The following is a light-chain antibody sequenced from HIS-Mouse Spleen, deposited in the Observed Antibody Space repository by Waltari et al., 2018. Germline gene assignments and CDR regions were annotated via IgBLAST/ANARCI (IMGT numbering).Light chain of an antibody. V-gene: IGKV3-11*01. CDR1: QSVSSY. Sequence: IVLTQSPATLSLSPGERATLSCRASQSVSSYLAWYQQKPGQAPRPLIYDASNRATGIPARFSGSGSGTDFTLTISSLEPEDFAVYYCQQRSNWPPRVTFGQGTRLEIK. J-gene: IGKJ5*01. CDR3: QQRSNWPPRVT. CDR2: DAS.